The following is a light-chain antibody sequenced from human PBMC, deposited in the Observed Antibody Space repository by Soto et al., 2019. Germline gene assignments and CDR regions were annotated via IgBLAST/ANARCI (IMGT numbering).Light chain of an antibody. Sequence: ILLPQCPGTLSLSLGERATLSCRVSQSVSSSYLAWYQQKPGQAPRLLISDASNRATGIPARFSVSGSETDFTLTISSLERDDSAVYLCQQRRNWPSLIFSGGTKVDIK. CDR1: QSVSSSY. J-gene: IGKJ4*01. CDR2: DAS. CDR3: QQRRNWPSLI. V-gene: IGKV3D-20*02.